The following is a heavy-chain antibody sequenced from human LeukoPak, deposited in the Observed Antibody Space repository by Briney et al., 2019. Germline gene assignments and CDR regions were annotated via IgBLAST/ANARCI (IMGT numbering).Heavy chain of an antibody. J-gene: IGHJ4*02. CDR3: ARGFSPTIAVLFDY. CDR2: IFYSGST. Sequence: SETLSLTCTVSGGSISTSNYYWGWIRQPPGKGLEWIGNIFYSGSTYYNPSLKSRVTISVDTSKNQFSLKLSSVTAADTAVYYCARGFSPTIAVLFDYWGQGTLVTVSS. CDR1: GGSISTSNYY. V-gene: IGHV4-39*07. D-gene: IGHD6-19*01.